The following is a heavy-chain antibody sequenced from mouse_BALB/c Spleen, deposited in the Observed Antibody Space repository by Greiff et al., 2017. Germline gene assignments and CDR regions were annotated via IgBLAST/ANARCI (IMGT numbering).Heavy chain of an antibody. CDR3: ARHGGLGDGYYFD. J-gene: IGHJ3*01. V-gene: IGHV5-12-1*01. Sequence: EVKLMESGGGLVKPGGSLKLSCAASGFAFSSYDMSWVRQTPEKRLEWVAYISSGGGSTYYPDTVKGRFTISRDNAKNTLYLQMSSLKSEDTAMYYCARHGGLGDGYYFDWGQGTLVTVSA. CDR1: GFAFSSYD. D-gene: IGHD2-3*01. CDR2: ISSGGGST.